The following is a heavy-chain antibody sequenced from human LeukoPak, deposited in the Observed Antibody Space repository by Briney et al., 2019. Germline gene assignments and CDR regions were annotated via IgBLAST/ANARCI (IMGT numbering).Heavy chain of an antibody. V-gene: IGHV3-23*01. CDR1: GFTFSSYA. CDR2: ISGSGGST. Sequence: GGSLRLSCAASGFTFSSYAMSWVRQAPGKGLEWVSAISGSGGSTYYADSVKGRFTISRDNSKNTLYLQMNSLRAEDTAVYYCTRDWRNLGYDYWGQGTLVTVSS. D-gene: IGHD5-12*01. J-gene: IGHJ4*02. CDR3: TRDWRNLGYDY.